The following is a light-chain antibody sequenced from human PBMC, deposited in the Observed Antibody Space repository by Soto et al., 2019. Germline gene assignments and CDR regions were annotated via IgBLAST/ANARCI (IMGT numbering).Light chain of an antibody. CDR3: QQYRSWPRT. CDR2: AAS. CDR1: QSVSGD. J-gene: IGKJ1*01. Sequence: EIVMTQSPATLSVSPGERATLSCRASQSVSGDLAWYQQKPGQTPSLLIYAASTRATGIPARFSGSGSGTEFTLTISSLQSDDVAVYYCQQYRSWPRTFGQGTKVEI. V-gene: IGKV3-15*01.